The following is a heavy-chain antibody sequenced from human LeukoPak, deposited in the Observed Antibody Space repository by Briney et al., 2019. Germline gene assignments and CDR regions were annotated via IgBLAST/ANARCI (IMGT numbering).Heavy chain of an antibody. CDR1: GYTFTGYY. CDR2: INPNSGGT. D-gene: IGHD5-12*01. CDR3: ARGAVATTAYYYYGMDL. V-gene: IGHV1-2*02. Sequence: GASVKVSCKASGYTFTGYYMHWVRQAPGQGLEWMGWINPNSGGTNYAQKFQGRVTMTRDTSISTAYMELSRLRSDDTAVYYCARGAVATTAYYYYGMDLWGQGTTVTVSS. J-gene: IGHJ6*02.